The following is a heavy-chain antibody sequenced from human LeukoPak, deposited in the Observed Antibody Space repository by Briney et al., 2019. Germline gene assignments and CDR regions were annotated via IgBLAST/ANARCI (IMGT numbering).Heavy chain of an antibody. D-gene: IGHD3-22*01. CDR1: GGSFSGYY. J-gene: IGHJ4*02. Sequence: SETLSLTCAVYGGSFSGYYWSWIRQPPGKGLEWIGEINHSGSTNYNPSLKSRVTISVDTSKNQFSLKLSSVTAADTAVYYCARGNFRMIVRLNPYYFDYWGQGTLVTVSS. V-gene: IGHV4-34*01. CDR2: INHSGST. CDR3: ARGNFRMIVRLNPYYFDY.